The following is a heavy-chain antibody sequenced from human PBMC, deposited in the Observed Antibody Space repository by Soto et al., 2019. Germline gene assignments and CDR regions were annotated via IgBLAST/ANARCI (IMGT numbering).Heavy chain of an antibody. CDR1: GYSFTSYW. D-gene: IGHD6-19*01. V-gene: IGHV5-51*01. J-gene: IGHJ6*02. CDR3: ARVRSGPSGDYYYYGMDV. CDR2: IYPGDSDT. Sequence: GESLKISCKGSGYSFTSYWIGWVRQMPGKGLEWMGIIYPGDSDTRYSPSFQGQVTISADKSISTAYLQWSSLKASDTAMYYCARVRSGPSGDYYYYGMDVWGQGTTVTVSS.